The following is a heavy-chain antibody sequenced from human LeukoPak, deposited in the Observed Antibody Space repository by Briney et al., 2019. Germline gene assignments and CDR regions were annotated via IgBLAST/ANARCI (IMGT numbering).Heavy chain of an antibody. Sequence: SVKVSCKASGYTFTSYGISWVRQAPGQGLEWMGRIIPIPGVANYAQKFQGRVTITADKSTSTAYMELSSLRSEDTAVYYCAAQYGSGSYYEDYWGQGTLVTVSS. V-gene: IGHV1-69*04. D-gene: IGHD3-10*01. CDR1: GYTFTSYG. CDR2: IIPIPGVA. CDR3: AAQYGSGSYYEDY. J-gene: IGHJ4*02.